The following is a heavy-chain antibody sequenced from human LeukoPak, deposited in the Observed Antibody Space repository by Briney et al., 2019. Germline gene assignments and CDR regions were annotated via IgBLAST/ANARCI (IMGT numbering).Heavy chain of an antibody. CDR3: ARELSWSGRDY. Sequence: PGGSLRLSCAASGFTFSGSWMSWVRQAPGKGLEWVANINQDGSAKNYLDSVKGQFTISIDRGKNSLYLQMNSLRDEDTAVYYCARELSWSGRDYWGQGTLVTVSS. CDR2: INQDGSAK. V-gene: IGHV3-7*01. J-gene: IGHJ4*02. D-gene: IGHD3-3*01. CDR1: GFTFSGSW.